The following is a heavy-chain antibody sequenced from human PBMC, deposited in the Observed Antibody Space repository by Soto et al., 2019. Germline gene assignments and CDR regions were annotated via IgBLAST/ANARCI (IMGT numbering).Heavy chain of an antibody. CDR2: IYYSGST. Sequence: QVQLQESGPGLVKPSQTLSLTCTVSGGSISSGDYYWGWIRQPPGKGLEWIGYIYYSGSTYYNPPIRGRVTTDTDTTKTQFSLKLSSVTAAATALYYCARVAGTFYEYFELWGRGTLVTVSS. CDR1: GGSISSGDYY. D-gene: IGHD3-10*01. CDR3: ARVAGTFYEYFEL. V-gene: IGHV4-30-4*01. J-gene: IGHJ2*01.